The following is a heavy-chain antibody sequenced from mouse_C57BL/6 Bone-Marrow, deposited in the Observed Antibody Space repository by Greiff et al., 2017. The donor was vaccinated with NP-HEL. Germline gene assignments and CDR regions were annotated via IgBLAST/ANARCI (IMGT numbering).Heavy chain of an antibody. V-gene: IGHV5-6*01. CDR3: ASQGSYWYVDV. CDR1: GFTFSSYG. CDR2: ISSGGSYT. J-gene: IGHJ1*03. Sequence: EVHLVESGGDLVKPGGSLKLSCAASGFTFSSYGMSWVRQTPDQRLEWVATISSGGSYTYYPDSVKGRFTISRDKAKNTLYLEMSRLKSEDTAMYYCASQGSYWYVDVWGTGTTVTVSS.